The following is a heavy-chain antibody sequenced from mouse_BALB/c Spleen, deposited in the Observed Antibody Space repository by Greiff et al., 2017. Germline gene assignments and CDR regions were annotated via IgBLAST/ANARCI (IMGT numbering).Heavy chain of an antibody. CDR1: GYSITSGYY. CDR2: ISYDGSN. J-gene: IGHJ4*01. V-gene: IGHV3-6*02. Sequence: EVQLQESGPGLVKPSQSLSLTCSVTGYSITSGYYWNWIRQFPGNKLEWMGYISYDGSNNYNPSLKNRISITRDTSKNQFFLKLNSVTTEDTATYYCAITYAMDYWGQGTSVTVSS. CDR3: AITYAMDY.